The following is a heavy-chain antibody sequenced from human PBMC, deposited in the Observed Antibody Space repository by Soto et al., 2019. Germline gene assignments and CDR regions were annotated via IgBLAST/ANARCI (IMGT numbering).Heavy chain of an antibody. CDR3: AKGGYGAGYGTTIHTDAFAI. Sequence: SLRLSCTASGFTFSSFAMKWVRQTPGKGLEWVSAISGSGGSTYYADSVKGRFTSSRDNSKNTLYLQMNSLRVEDTAVYYCAKGGYGAGYGTTIHTDAFAIWGQGTMVTVSS. J-gene: IGHJ3*02. D-gene: IGHD5-12*01. CDR2: ISGSGGST. V-gene: IGHV3-23*01. CDR1: GFTFSSFA.